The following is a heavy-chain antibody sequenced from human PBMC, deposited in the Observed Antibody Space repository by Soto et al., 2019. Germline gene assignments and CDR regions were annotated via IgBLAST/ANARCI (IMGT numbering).Heavy chain of an antibody. CDR1: GGSISSGDYY. V-gene: IGHV4-30-4*01. CDR3: ARDLGNDEGREAFDI. Sequence: QVQLQESGPGLVKPSQTLSLTCTVSGGSISSGDYYWSWIRQPPGKGLEWIGYIYYSGSTYYNPSLKSRVTIXXDXSXXQFSLKLSSVTAADTAVYYCARDLGNDEGREAFDIWGQGTMVTVSS. J-gene: IGHJ3*02. D-gene: IGHD1-1*01. CDR2: IYYSGST.